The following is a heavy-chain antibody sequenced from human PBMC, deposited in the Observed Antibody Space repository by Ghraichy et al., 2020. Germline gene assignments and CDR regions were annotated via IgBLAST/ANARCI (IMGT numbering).Heavy chain of an antibody. D-gene: IGHD6-19*01. CDR1: GGSISSSNW. CDR3: ARVLDSSGWGAVGY. J-gene: IGHJ4*02. Sequence: SETLSLTCAVSGGSISSSNWWSWVRQPPGKGLEWIGEIYHSGSTNYNPSLKSRVTISVDKSKNQFSLKLSSVTAADTAVYYCARVLDSSGWGAVGYWGQGTLVTVSS. V-gene: IGHV4-4*02. CDR2: IYHSGST.